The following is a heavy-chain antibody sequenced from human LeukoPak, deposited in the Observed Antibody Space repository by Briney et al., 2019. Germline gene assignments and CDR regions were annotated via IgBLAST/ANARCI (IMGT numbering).Heavy chain of an antibody. V-gene: IGHV4-59*01. CDR1: GGSISSYY. Sequence: SETLSLTCTVSGGSISSYYWSWIRQPPGKGLERIGYIYYSGSTNYNPSLKSRVTISVDTSKNQFSLKLSSVTAADTAVYYCARDQLQLGWFDPWGQGTLVTVSS. CDR3: ARDQLQLGWFDP. D-gene: IGHD6-13*01. CDR2: IYYSGST. J-gene: IGHJ5*02.